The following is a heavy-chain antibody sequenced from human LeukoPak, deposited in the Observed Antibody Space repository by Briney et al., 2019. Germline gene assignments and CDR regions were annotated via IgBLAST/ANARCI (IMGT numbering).Heavy chain of an antibody. D-gene: IGHD3-22*01. CDR3: ARGVGYSDSSAYF. Sequence: PGGSLRLSCAASGFTFSSYEMNWVRQAPGKGLEWVSYISSSGSTIYYADSVKGRFTISRDNAKNSLYLQMNSLRAEDTAVYYCARGVGYSDSSAYFWGQGILVTVSS. CDR2: ISSSGSTI. V-gene: IGHV3-48*03. CDR1: GFTFSSYE. J-gene: IGHJ4*02.